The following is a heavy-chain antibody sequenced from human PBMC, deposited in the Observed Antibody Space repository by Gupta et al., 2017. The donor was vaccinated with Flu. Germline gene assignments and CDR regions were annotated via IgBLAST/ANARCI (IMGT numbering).Heavy chain of an antibody. J-gene: IGHJ4*02. CDR1: GLTFSDCH. V-gene: IGHV3-48*02. CDR3: VRDGDWAGQD. Sequence: EVQLVESGGDWVQPGWSLILSCPASGLTFSDCHMNWVGQAPGRGLEWLSYVGSGGNTDYADSVRGRFTISRDNAKNSLYLQMNSLRDEDTAVYYCVRDGDWAGQDWGQGILVTVSS. CDR2: VGSGGNT. D-gene: IGHD2-21*02.